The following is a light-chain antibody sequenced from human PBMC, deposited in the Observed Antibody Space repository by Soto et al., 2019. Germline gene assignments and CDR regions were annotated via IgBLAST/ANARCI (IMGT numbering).Light chain of an antibody. Sequence: QSALTQPAPVSGSPGQSITISCTGTSSDIGGYKHVSWYQQHPGKAPKLMIYEVSNRPSGVSNRFSGSKSGNTASLTISGLQAEDEADYYCSSYTTSSTQVFGTGTQLTVL. CDR1: SSDIGGYKH. V-gene: IGLV2-14*01. CDR3: SSYTTSSTQV. J-gene: IGLJ1*01. CDR2: EVS.